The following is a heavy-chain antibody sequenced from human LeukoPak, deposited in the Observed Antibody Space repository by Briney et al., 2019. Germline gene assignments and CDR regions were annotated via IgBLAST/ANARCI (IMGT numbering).Heavy chain of an antibody. V-gene: IGHV3-23*01. CDR1: GFTFSSYA. CDR2: ISGSGGST. Sequence: GGSLRLSCAASGFTFSSYAMSWVRQAPGKGLEWVSAISGSGGSTYYADSVKGRFTISRDNSKNTLYLQMNSLRAEDTAVYYCAKTPLGDYDSSGYYSTLYYFAYWGQRTLVTVSS. CDR3: AKTPLGDYDSSGYYSTLYYFAY. J-gene: IGHJ4*02. D-gene: IGHD3-22*01.